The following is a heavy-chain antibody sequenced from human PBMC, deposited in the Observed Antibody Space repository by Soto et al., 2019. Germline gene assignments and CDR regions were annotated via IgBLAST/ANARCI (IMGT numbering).Heavy chain of an antibody. J-gene: IGHJ5*02. Sequence: QVQLQQWGAGLLKPSETLSLTCAVYGGSFSGYYWSWIRQPPGKGLEWIGEINHSGSTNYNPSLKSRVTISVDTSKNQFSLKLSSVTAADTAVYYCARGNVLLWFGEFPFDPWGQGTLVTVSS. CDR2: INHSGST. CDR3: ARGNVLLWFGEFPFDP. D-gene: IGHD3-10*01. V-gene: IGHV4-34*01. CDR1: GGSFSGYY.